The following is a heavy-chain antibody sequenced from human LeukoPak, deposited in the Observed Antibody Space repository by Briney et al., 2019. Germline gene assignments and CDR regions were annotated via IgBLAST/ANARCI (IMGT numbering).Heavy chain of an antibody. V-gene: IGHV3-21*01. Sequence: GGSLRLSCTASGFTVSSNYMSWVRQAPGKGLEWVSSITTSSSYIYYADSVKGRFTISRDNAKNSLYLQMNSLRAEDTAVYYCARDDSSGWSWARYYYMDVWGKGTTVTVSS. CDR3: ARDDSSGWSWARYYYMDV. CDR2: ITTSSSYI. CDR1: GFTVSSNY. J-gene: IGHJ6*03. D-gene: IGHD6-19*01.